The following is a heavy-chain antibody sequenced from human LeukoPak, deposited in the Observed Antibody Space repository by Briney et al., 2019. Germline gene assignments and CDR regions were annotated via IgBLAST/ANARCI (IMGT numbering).Heavy chain of an antibody. CDR2: INKDGNEK. CDR3: TRIPADQTFFDF. Sequence: GGSLRLSCATSGFTFSTFWMTWVRQAPGKGLEWVASINKDGNEKHHVDSVQGRFTISRDNAKNTLYLQMNNLRAEDTAVYYCTRIPADQTFFDFWGQGTLVTVSS. D-gene: IGHD2-2*01. J-gene: IGHJ4*02. CDR1: GFTFSTFW. V-gene: IGHV3-7*01.